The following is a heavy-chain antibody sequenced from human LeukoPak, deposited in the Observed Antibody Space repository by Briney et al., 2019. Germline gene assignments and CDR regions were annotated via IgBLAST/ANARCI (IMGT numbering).Heavy chain of an antibody. V-gene: IGHV4-38-2*02. CDR3: ARAPHVTYSYVLVESNWFDP. CDR1: GYSISSGYY. CDR2: IYHSGST. Sequence: PSETLSLTCTVSGYSISSGYYWGWIRQPPGKGLEWIGSIYHSGSTYYNPSLKSRVTISVDTSKNQFSLKLSSVTAADTAVYYCARAPHVTYSYVLVESNWFDPWGQGTLVTVSS. J-gene: IGHJ5*02. D-gene: IGHD5-18*01.